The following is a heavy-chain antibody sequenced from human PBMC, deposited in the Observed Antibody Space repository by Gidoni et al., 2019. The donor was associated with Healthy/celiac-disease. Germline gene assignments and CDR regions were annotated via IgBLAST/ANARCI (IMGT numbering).Heavy chain of an antibody. J-gene: IGHJ3*02. CDR2: IYYSGST. D-gene: IGHD3-3*01. CDR1: GYSISSSNW. Sequence: QVQLQESGPGLVKPSDTLSLTCAVSGYSISSSNWWGWIRQPPGKGLEWIGYIYYSGSTYYNPSLKSRVTMSVDTSKNQFSLKLSSVTAVDTAVYYCARSLTGTAYYDFWSGYYDAFDIWGQGTMVTVSS. CDR3: ARSLTGTAYYDFWSGYYDAFDI. V-gene: IGHV4-28*07.